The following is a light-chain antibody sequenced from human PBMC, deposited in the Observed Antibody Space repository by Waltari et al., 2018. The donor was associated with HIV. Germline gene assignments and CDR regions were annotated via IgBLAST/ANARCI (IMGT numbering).Light chain of an antibody. CDR2: KNN. V-gene: IGLV1-47*01. Sequence: QAVLTQTPSASASPGQKITISCSGSDSNVGSHYVYWYHQFPGRAPKLLLYKNNQPSSGAPDRFSGSKSGTSASLTISGLRSEDEGTYCCGAWDDNLRGLFGAGTKLTVL. J-gene: IGLJ2*01. CDR3: GAWDDNLRGL. CDR1: DSNVGSHY.